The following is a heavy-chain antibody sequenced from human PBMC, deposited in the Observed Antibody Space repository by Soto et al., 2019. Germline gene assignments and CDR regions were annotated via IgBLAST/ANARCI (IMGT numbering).Heavy chain of an antibody. D-gene: IGHD3-3*01. Sequence: HPGGSLRLSCAASGFTFSSYAMHWVRQAPGKGLEWVAVISYDGSNKYYADSVKGRFTISRDNSKNTLYLQMNSLRAEDTAVYYCARDITIFGVVGYYYYGMDVWGQGTTVTVSS. CDR1: GFTFSSYA. CDR2: ISYDGSNK. V-gene: IGHV3-30-3*01. J-gene: IGHJ6*02. CDR3: ARDITIFGVVGYYYYGMDV.